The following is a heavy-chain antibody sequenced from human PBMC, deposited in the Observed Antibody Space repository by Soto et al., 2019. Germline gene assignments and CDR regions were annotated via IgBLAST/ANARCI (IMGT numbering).Heavy chain of an antibody. J-gene: IGHJ4*02. CDR1: GFTFSSYG. D-gene: IGHD3-9*01. V-gene: IGHV3-33*01. CDR2: IWYDGSNK. Sequence: GGSLRLSCAASGFTFSSYGMHWVRQAPGKGLEWVAVIWYDGSNKYYADSVKGRFTISRDNSKNTLYLQMNSLRAEDTAVYYCAREGTGPLRYFDWFVDYWGQGTLVTVSS. CDR3: AREGTGPLRYFDWFVDY.